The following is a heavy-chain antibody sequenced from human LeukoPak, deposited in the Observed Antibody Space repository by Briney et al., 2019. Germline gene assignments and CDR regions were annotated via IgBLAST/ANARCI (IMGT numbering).Heavy chain of an antibody. CDR2: IYYSGST. Sequence: PSETLSLTCTVSGGSISSSNYYWGWIRQPPGMGLEWIGSIYYSGSTYYNPSLKSRVTISVDTSKNQFSLKLSSVTAADTAVYYCARSHNNLADYWGQGALVTVSS. D-gene: IGHD1-14*01. V-gene: IGHV4-39*01. J-gene: IGHJ4*02. CDR1: GGSISSSNYY. CDR3: ARSHNNLADY.